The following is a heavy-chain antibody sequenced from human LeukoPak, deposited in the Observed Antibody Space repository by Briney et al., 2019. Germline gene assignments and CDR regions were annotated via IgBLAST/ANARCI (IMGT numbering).Heavy chain of an antibody. V-gene: IGHV4-59*10. CDR1: GGSFSGYY. CDR2: IYTSGST. Sequence: SETLSLTCAVYGGSFSGYYWSWIRQPAGKGLEWIGRIYTSGSTNYNPSLKSRVTISVDTSKNQFSLKLSSVTAADTAVYYCASGYYDSSGYYPFYYFDYWGQGTLVTVSS. J-gene: IGHJ4*02. D-gene: IGHD3-22*01. CDR3: ASGYYDSSGYYPFYYFDY.